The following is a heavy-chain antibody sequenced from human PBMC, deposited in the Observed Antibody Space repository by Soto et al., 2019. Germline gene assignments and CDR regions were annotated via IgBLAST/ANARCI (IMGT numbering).Heavy chain of an antibody. J-gene: IGHJ4*02. CDR3: ARVSYDILTGYYDY. V-gene: IGHV1-8*02. D-gene: IGHD3-9*01. Sequence: ASVKVSCKASGGTFSSYAISWVRQAPGQGLEWMGWMNPISGTTGYAQKFQGRVTMTRNRSISTAYMELSSLRSEDTAVYYCARVSYDILTGYYDYWGQGTLVTVSS. CDR1: GGTFSSYA. CDR2: MNPISGTT.